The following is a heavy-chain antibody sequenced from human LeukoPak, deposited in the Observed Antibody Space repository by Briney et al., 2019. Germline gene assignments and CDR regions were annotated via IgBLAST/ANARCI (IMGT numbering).Heavy chain of an antibody. CDR3: TRGSPKYVFDS. J-gene: IGHJ4*02. CDR2: IRGNVYGGAT. V-gene: IGHV3-49*04. CDR1: GFTFDHYS. Sequence: GGSLRLSCAASGFTFDHYSMNWVRQAPGKGLEWVGFIRGNVYGGATEYAASVKGRFTVSTDASKTIGYLQMTSLKTEDTAIYYCTRGSPKYVFDSWGQGTLVTVSS. D-gene: IGHD2-8*01.